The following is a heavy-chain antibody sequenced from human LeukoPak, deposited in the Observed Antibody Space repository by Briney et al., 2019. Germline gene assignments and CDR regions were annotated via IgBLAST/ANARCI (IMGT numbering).Heavy chain of an antibody. D-gene: IGHD1-7*01. J-gene: IGHJ4*02. V-gene: IGHV4-31*03. CDR2: IYYSGST. CDR3: ARSLTGTTTFDY. CDR1: GGSISSGGYY. Sequence: SETLSLTCTVSGGSISSGGYYWSWIRQHPGKGLERIGYIYYSGSTYYNPSLKSRVTISVDTSKNQFSLKLSSVTAADTAVYYCARSLTGTTTFDYWGQGTLVTVSS.